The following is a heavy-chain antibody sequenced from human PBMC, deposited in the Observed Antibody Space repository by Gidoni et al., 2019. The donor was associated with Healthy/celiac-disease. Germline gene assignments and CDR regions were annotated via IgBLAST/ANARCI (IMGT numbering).Heavy chain of an antibody. CDR3: ARGDGYCSSTSCRYYYYGMDV. CDR2: MNPNSGNT. CDR1: GYPFTSYD. D-gene: IGHD2-2*03. J-gene: IGHJ6*02. V-gene: IGHV1-8*01. Sequence: QVQLVQSGAEVKKPGASVKVSCKASGYPFTSYDINWVRQATGQGLEWMGWMNPNSGNTGYAQKFQGRVTMTRNTSISTAYMELSSLRSEDTAVYYCARGDGYCSSTSCRYYYYGMDVWGQGTTVTVSS.